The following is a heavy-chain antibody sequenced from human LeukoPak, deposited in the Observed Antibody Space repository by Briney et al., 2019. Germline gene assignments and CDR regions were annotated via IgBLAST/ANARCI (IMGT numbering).Heavy chain of an antibody. J-gene: IGHJ6*03. V-gene: IGHV3-30*02. CDR1: GFSFRTYG. Sequence: GGSPRLSCAASGFSFRTYGMHWVRQAPGKGLEWLAFIRSDGSNIYYVDSVKGRFTISRDNSKNTLYLQMNILRAEDTAVYFCAKDFVRAVAGGYYHHMDVWGRGTTVTVSS. D-gene: IGHD6-19*01. CDR3: AKDFVRAVAGGYYHHMDV. CDR2: IRSDGSNI.